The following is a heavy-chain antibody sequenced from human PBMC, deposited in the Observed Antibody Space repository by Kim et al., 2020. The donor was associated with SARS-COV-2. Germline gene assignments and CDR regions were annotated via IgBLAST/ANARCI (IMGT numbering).Heavy chain of an antibody. CDR3: ARGLSRAVRGAILV. Sequence: AQKFQGRVTMTRNTSISTAYMELSSLRSEDTAVYYCARGLSRAVRGAILVWGQGTTVTVSS. V-gene: IGHV1-8*01. D-gene: IGHD3-10*01. J-gene: IGHJ6*02.